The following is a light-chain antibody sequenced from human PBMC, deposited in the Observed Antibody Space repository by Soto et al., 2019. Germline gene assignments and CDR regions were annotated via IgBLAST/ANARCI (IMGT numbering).Light chain of an antibody. CDR3: QQYNSYRT. J-gene: IGKJ1*01. Sequence: IQLTQSPSSLSASVGDRVTITCRASQDIAIYLAWYQQKPGEAPKLLIYAASTLYGGVPSRFSGSGSGTDFALTITSLQAEDFATYYCQQYNSYRTFGQGTKV. CDR2: AAS. V-gene: IGKV1-9*01. CDR1: QDIAIY.